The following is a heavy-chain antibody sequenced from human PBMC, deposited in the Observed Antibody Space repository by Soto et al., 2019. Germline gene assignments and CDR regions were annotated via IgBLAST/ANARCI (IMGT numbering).Heavy chain of an antibody. J-gene: IGHJ3*02. D-gene: IGHD3-10*01. CDR2: ISAYNGNT. CDR3: ARAMVLLRFGELAPDAFDI. CDR1: GYTFTSYG. Sequence: ASLKVSCKASGYTFTSYGISWVRQAPGQGLEWMGWISAYNGNTNYAQKLQGRVTMTTDTSTSTAYMELRSLRSDDTAVYYCARAMVLLRFGELAPDAFDIWGQGTMVTVSS. V-gene: IGHV1-18*01.